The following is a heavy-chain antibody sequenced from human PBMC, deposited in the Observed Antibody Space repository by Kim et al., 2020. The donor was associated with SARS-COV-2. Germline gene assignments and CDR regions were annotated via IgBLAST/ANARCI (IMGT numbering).Heavy chain of an antibody. CDR3: ARGCYDILTGYNFDY. D-gene: IGHD3-9*01. J-gene: IGHJ4*02. Sequence: PSLQSRVTISIVTSKNQFSLKLSSVTAADTAVYYCARGCYDILTGYNFDYWGQGTLVTVSS. V-gene: IGHV4-31*02.